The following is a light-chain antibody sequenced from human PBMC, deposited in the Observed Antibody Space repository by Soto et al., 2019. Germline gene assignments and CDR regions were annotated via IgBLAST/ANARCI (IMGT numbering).Light chain of an antibody. Sequence: DIQMTQSPSTLSASVGDRVTITCRASQSVSHWLAWYQQKPGKAPKLLIYDASSLRSGVPSRFGGSGSGTEFTLTISSLQPDDLATYYCQQYNTYRKFGPGTKVDIK. CDR2: DAS. V-gene: IGKV1-5*01. J-gene: IGKJ1*01. CDR3: QQYNTYRK. CDR1: QSVSHW.